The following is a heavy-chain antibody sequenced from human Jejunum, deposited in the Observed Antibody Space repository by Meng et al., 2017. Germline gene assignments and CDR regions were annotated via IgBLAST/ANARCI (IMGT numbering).Heavy chain of an antibody. Sequence: QVKLVRYGAEMKTPGASMKVSRKASGYTFTTYDSNWVRQATGQGLEWMGWVSPSSGNTRYAQKFQGRVTMTRDTSISTVYMELTSLKSDDTAVYYCARGVGDLGDYWGQGTLVTVSS. V-gene: IGHV1-8*01. CDR1: GYTFTTYD. CDR2: VSPSSGNT. CDR3: ARGVGDLGDY. D-gene: IGHD3-16*01. J-gene: IGHJ4*02.